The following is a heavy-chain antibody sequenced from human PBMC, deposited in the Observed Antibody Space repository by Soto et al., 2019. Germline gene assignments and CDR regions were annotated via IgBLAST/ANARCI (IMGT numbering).Heavy chain of an antibody. V-gene: IGHV3-30*18. CDR1: GFTFSSYG. CDR2: ISYDGSNK. D-gene: IGHD6-19*01. J-gene: IGHJ4*02. CDR3: AKPRNLNGYSSGSGRGYFDY. Sequence: GGSLRLSCAASGFTFSSYGMHWVRKAPGKGLEWVAVISYDGSNKYYADSVKGRFTISRDNSKNTLYLQMNSLRAEDTAVYYCAKPRNLNGYSSGSGRGYFDYWGQGTLVTVSS.